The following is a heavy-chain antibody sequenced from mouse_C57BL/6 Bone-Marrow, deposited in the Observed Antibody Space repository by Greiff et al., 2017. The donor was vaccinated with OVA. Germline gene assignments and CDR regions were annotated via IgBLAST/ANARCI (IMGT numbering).Heavy chain of an antibody. CDR3: ARFCYGGWYFDV. D-gene: IGHD1-1*01. V-gene: IGHV3-8*01. Sequence: VQLKESGPGLAKPSQTLSLTCSATGYPITSDYWNWIRNFPGNKFEYMGHISYSGSTYYNPSLKSRISIPRDTSKNQYYLQLNSVTTEDTATDYCARFCYGGWYFDVWGTGTPVTVSS. CDR1: GYPITSDY. CDR2: ISYSGST. J-gene: IGHJ1*03.